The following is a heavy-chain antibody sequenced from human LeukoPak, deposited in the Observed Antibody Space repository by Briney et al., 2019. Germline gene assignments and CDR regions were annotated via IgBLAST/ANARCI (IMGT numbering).Heavy chain of an antibody. CDR3: ARDLGAGYFDY. V-gene: IGHV1-2*02. CDR2: INPNSGGT. J-gene: IGHJ4*02. Sequence: ASVKVSCKASGYTFTGYYMHWVRQAPGQGLEWMGWINPNSGGTNYAQKFQGRVTMTTDTSTSTAYMELRSLRSDDTAVYYCARDLGAGYFDYWGQGTLVTVSS. CDR1: GYTFTGYY.